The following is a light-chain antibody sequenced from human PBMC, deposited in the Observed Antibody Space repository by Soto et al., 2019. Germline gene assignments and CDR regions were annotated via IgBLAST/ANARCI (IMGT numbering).Light chain of an antibody. V-gene: IGKV3D-20*02. Sequence: EIVLTQSPGTLSLSPGERATLSCRASQSVSISSLAWYQQKPGQAPRLLIYDASNRATGIPARFSGSGSGTYFTLTISSLEPEDFAVYYCQQRSNWVTFGGGTKVEIK. CDR1: QSVSISS. CDR3: QQRSNWVT. CDR2: DAS. J-gene: IGKJ4*01.